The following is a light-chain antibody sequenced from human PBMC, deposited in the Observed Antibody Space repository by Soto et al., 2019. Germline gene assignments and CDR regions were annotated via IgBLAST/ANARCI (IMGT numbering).Light chain of an antibody. V-gene: IGLV2-14*01. CDR3: SSFTGSSIFV. CDR1: SSEVSGNNY. Sequence: QSALTQPASVSGSPGQSITISCTGTSSEVSGNNYVSWYQQHPGKAPKLLIYDVRNRPSGVSNRISGSKSGNTVSLTISGLQAEDEADYYCSSFTGSSIFVFGSGTKLTVL. CDR2: DVR. J-gene: IGLJ1*01.